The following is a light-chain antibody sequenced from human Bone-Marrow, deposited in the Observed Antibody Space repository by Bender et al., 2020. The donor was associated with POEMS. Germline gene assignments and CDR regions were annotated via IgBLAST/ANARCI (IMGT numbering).Light chain of an antibody. V-gene: IGLV1-44*01. CDR2: SSH. J-gene: IGLJ2*01. CDR3: QSFDSSLPGLV. Sequence: PSASGTPGQRVTISCSGGSSNIGAHAVNWYQHLPGTAPKLLIYSSHRRPSGVPDRFSGSKSAASASLAITGLRAEDEATYYCQSFDSSLPGLVFGGGTRLTVL. CDR1: SSNIGAHA.